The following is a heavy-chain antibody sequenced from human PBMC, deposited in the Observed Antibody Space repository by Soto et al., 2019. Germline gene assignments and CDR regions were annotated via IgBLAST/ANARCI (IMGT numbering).Heavy chain of an antibody. CDR2: INSDGSTT. CDR3: VRYPRSGGGSDRPDY. CDR1: GFTFSSYW. V-gene: IGHV3-74*01. J-gene: IGHJ4*02. Sequence: EVQLVESGGGLVQPGGSLRLSCAASGFTFSSYWMHWVRQVPEKGLVWVSRINSDGSTTNYADAVKGRFTISRDNVKNTLYRQRNGLGAEDTAVYYCVRYPRSGGGSDRPDYWGKEPLVPFSS. D-gene: IGHD3-16*01.